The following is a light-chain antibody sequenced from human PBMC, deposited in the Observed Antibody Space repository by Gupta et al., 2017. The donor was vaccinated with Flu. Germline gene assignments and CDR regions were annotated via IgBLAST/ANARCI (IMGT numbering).Light chain of an antibody. J-gene: IGKJ1*01. CDR1: QSVSTN. CDR3: QQNYDSPPWT. CDR2: AAS. Sequence: ATLSISAGERVTLSCRASQSVSTNLNWYQQKPGQAPKLLIYAASTMDSGIPARFSGSGSGTEFTLTIGSRQTEDFAVYYCQQNYDSPPWTFGQGTKV. V-gene: IGKV3-15*01.